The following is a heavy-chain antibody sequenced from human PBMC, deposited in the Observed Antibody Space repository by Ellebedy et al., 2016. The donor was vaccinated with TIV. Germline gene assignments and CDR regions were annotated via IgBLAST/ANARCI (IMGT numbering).Heavy chain of an antibody. CDR1: GGTFSSYA. D-gene: IGHD4-17*01. CDR3: ARDRSYDYGDYAGYYYYGMDV. J-gene: IGHJ6*02. Sequence: SVKVSCXASGGTFSSYAISWVRQAPGQGLEWMGGIIPIFGTANYAQKFQGRVTITADESTSTAYMELSSLRSEDTAVYYCARDRSYDYGDYAGYYYYGMDVWGQGTTVTVSS. V-gene: IGHV1-69*13. CDR2: IIPIFGTA.